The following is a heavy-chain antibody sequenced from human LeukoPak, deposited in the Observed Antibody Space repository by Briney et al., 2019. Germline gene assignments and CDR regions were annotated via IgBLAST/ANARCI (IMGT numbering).Heavy chain of an antibody. D-gene: IGHD6-19*01. Sequence: GGSLRLSCAASGFTFSSYSMNWVRQAPGKGLEWVSSISSSSSYIYYADSVKGRFTISRDNAKNSLYLQMNSLRDEDTAVYYCARDRLVAVAGTDAFDIWGQGTMVTVSS. CDR3: ARDRLVAVAGTDAFDI. CDR2: ISSSSSYI. V-gene: IGHV3-21*01. J-gene: IGHJ3*02. CDR1: GFTFSSYS.